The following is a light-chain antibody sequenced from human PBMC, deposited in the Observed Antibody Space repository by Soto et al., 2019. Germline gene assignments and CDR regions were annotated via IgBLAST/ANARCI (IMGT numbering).Light chain of an antibody. J-gene: IGKJ1*01. CDR3: LRHDLYPWT. Sequence: DIQMTQSPSSLSASVGDRVIITCRASQGISNYLAWFQLKPGKVPKRLMYAASTLQSGVPSRFSGSGSGTEFTLTISSLQPEDFATYYCLRHDLYPWTFGQGTKVDIK. V-gene: IGKV1-17*01. CDR2: AAS. CDR1: QGISNY.